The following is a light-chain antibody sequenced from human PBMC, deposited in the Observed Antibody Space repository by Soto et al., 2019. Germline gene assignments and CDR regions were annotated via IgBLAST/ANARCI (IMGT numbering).Light chain of an antibody. CDR3: QQLNSYPCLT. V-gene: IGKV1-9*01. Sequence: DIQLTQSPSFLSASVGDRVTITCRASQGISSYLAWYQQKPGKAPKLLIYAASTLQSGVPSRFSGSGSGTEFTRTISSLQPEDFATYYYQQLNSYPCLTFGGGTKVEIK. CDR1: QGISSY. J-gene: IGKJ4*01. CDR2: AAS.